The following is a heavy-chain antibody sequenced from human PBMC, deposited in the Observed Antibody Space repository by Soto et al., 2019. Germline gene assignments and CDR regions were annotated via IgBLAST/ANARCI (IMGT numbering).Heavy chain of an antibody. V-gene: IGHV3-21*01. D-gene: IGHD2-15*01. CDR2: ISSSSSSI. Sequence: PGGSLRLSCAASGFTFSTYSMNWVRQAPGKGLEWVSSISSSSSSIYYADSLKGRLTISRDNAKNSLYLQMNSLRAEDTAVYHCARDGGFCSGGSCTSYYFDYWGQGTLVTVSS. J-gene: IGHJ4*02. CDR3: ARDGGFCSGGSCTSYYFDY. CDR1: GFTFSTYS.